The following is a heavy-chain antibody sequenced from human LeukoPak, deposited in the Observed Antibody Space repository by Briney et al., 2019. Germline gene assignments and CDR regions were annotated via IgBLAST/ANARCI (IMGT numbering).Heavy chain of an antibody. D-gene: IGHD3-10*01. CDR2: IIPIFGTA. Sequence: SVKVSCKASGGTFSSYAISWVRQAPGQGLEWMGGIIPIFGTANYAQKFQGRVTITADESTSTAYMELSSLRSEDTAVYYCARGVTTVRGVISNNYYYYYGMDVWGKGTTVTVSS. CDR1: GGTFSSYA. V-gene: IGHV1-69*13. J-gene: IGHJ6*04. CDR3: ARGVTTVRGVISNNYYYYYGMDV.